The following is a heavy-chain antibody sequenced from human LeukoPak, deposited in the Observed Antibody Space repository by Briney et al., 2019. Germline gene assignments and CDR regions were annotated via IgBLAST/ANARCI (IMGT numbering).Heavy chain of an antibody. Sequence: SGTLSLTCTVSGGSISSGGYYWSWIRQHPGKGLEWIGYIYYSGSTYYNPSLKSRVTISVDTSKNQFSLKLSSVTAADTAVYYCARIELRLAYFDYWGQGTLVTVSS. J-gene: IGHJ4*02. D-gene: IGHD5-12*01. V-gene: IGHV4-31*03. CDR3: ARIELRLAYFDY. CDR2: IYYSGST. CDR1: GGSISSGGYY.